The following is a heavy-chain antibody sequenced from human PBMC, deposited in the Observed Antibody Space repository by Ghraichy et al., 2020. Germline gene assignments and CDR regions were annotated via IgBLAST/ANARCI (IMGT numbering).Heavy chain of an antibody. Sequence: SETLSLTCTVPGGSISSSGYYWGWIRQPPGKGLEWIGSIYYSGSTYYNPSLKSRVTISVDTSKNQFSLKLSSVTAADTAVYYCARHLLQHILTPFDPWGQGTLVTVSS. CDR3: ARHLLQHILTPFDP. V-gene: IGHV4-39*01. D-gene: IGHD3-9*01. CDR1: GGSISSSGYY. CDR2: IYYSGST. J-gene: IGHJ5*02.